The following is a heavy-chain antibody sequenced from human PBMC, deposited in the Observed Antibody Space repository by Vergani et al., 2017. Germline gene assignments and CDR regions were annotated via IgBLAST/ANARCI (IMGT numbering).Heavy chain of an antibody. J-gene: IGHJ4*02. CDR2: INPSGGHT. CDR1: GYTFSNYY. D-gene: IGHD3-9*01. CDR3: ARGDYGILTGYRY. Sequence: QVQVVQSGAEVKKSGASVKVSCKTSGYTFSNYYMHWVRQAPGQGLEWMGIINPSGGHTNYAQKFQGRVTMTRDTSTSTDYMELSSLRSEDTAIYYCARGDYGILTGYRYWVQGTLVTVSA. V-gene: IGHV1-46*03.